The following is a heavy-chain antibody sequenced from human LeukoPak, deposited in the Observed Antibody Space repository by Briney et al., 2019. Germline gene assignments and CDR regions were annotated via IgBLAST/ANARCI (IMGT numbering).Heavy chain of an antibody. Sequence: GGSLRLSCAASGFTFSSYAMSWVRQAPGKGLEWVSAISGSGGSTYYADSVKGRFTISRDNSKNTLYLQMNSLRAEDTAVYYYAKATVGYGYYYYYMDVWGKGTTVTVSS. D-gene: IGHD5-12*01. CDR3: AKATVGYGYYYYYMDV. CDR1: GFTFSSYA. J-gene: IGHJ6*03. V-gene: IGHV3-23*01. CDR2: ISGSGGST.